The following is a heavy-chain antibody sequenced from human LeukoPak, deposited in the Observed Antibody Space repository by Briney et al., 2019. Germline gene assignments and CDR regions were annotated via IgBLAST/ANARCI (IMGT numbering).Heavy chain of an antibody. V-gene: IGHV4-59*01. CDR1: GDSISGYY. CDR3: ARDTGSSWYPEYFHH. D-gene: IGHD6-13*01. J-gene: IGHJ1*01. Sequence: SETLSLTCSVSGDSISGYYWSWLRQPPGKGPECIGYISYSGSTKYSPSLKSRVTISIDTSRNQFSLKVTSVTAADTAVYYCARDTGSSWYPEYFHHWGQATLVTVSS. CDR2: ISYSGST.